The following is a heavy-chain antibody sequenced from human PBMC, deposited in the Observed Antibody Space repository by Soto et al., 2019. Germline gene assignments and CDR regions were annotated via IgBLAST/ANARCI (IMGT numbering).Heavy chain of an antibody. V-gene: IGHV1-8*01. CDR3: EREGTIRGHAY. CDR2: MHPNSGNT. Sequence: QVQLVQSGAEVKKPGASVRVSCKASGYTCTSYDINWVRQATGQGLEWMGTMHPNSGNTGYEQKFQGRVTMTTNASVSIADMELSSLGSEDTAVYYCEREGTIRGHAYCGKGTLVTVSS. D-gene: IGHD2-2*02. CDR1: GYTCTSYD. J-gene: IGHJ4*02.